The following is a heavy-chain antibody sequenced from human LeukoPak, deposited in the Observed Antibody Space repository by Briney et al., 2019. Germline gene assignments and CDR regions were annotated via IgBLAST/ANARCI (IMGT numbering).Heavy chain of an antibody. V-gene: IGHV4-59*01. J-gene: IGHJ5*02. CDR2: IYYSGST. Sequence: SETLSLTCTVSGGSISSDYWSWIRQPPGKGLEWIGYIYYSGSTKYNPSLKSRVTISVDTSKNQFSLKLSSVTATDTAVYYCARARSYLDWLDPWGHGTVVTVSS. CDR1: GGSISSDY. D-gene: IGHD2-2*03. CDR3: ARARSYLDWLDP.